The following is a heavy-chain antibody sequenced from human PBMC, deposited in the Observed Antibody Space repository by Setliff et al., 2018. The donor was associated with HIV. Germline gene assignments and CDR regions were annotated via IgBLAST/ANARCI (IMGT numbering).Heavy chain of an antibody. V-gene: IGHV5-51*01. Sequence: GESLKISCQGSGYIFTSYWIGWVRQMPGKGLEWMGIIYPGDSDTRYSPSFQGQVTISADKSISTAYLQWSSLKASDTAMYYCARRGYCSGGSCYFPYYFDYWGQGTLVTVSS. J-gene: IGHJ4*02. CDR3: ARRGYCSGGSCYFPYYFDY. CDR2: IYPGDSDT. CDR1: GYIFTSYW. D-gene: IGHD2-15*01.